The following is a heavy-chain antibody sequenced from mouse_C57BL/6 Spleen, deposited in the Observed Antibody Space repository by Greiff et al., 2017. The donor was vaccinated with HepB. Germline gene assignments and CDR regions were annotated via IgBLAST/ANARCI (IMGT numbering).Heavy chain of an antibody. V-gene: IGHV1-53*01. CDR3: AGRDYDNYGEFAD. D-gene: IGHD2-1*01. CDR1: GYTFTSYW. Sequence: QVQLQQPGTGLVKPGASVKLSCKASGYTFTSYWMHWVKQRPGQGLEWIGNIKTSNGGTNYNEKFKSKDTLTVDKSSSTSYMQLSSLTSEDSAAYYCAGRDYDNYGEFADWGKGTMVTVSA. J-gene: IGHJ3*01. CDR2: IKTSNGGT.